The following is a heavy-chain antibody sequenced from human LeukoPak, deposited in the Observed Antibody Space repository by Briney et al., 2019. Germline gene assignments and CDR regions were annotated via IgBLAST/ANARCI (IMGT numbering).Heavy chain of an antibody. V-gene: IGHV3-23*01. CDR3: AKSPSMIAVAGTMGFDY. J-gene: IGHJ4*02. Sequence: PGGSLRLSCAASGFTFSSYAMSWVRQAPGKGLEWVSAISGSGGSTYYADSVKGRFTISRDNSKNTLYLQMNSLRAEDTAVYYCAKSPSMIAVAGTMGFDYWGQGTLVTVSS. CDR1: GFTFSSYA. D-gene: IGHD6-19*01. CDR2: ISGSGGST.